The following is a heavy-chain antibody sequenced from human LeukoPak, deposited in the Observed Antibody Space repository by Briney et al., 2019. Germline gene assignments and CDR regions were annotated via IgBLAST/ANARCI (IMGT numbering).Heavy chain of an antibody. V-gene: IGHV4-59*01. CDR2: IYYSGST. CDR3: ARDSPKYDILTGYHYYYMDV. J-gene: IGHJ6*03. CDR1: GGSISSYY. D-gene: IGHD3-9*01. Sequence: PSETLSLTCTVSGGSISSYYWSWIRQPPGKGLEWIGYIYYSGSTNYNPSLKSRVTISVDTSKNQFSLKLSSVTAADTAVYYCARDSPKYDILTGYHYYYMDVWGKGTTVTISS.